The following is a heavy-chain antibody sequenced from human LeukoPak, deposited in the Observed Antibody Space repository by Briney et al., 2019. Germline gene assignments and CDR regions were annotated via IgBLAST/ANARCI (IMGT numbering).Heavy chain of an antibody. CDR3: ARRRYVAGSDY. J-gene: IGHJ4*02. CDR2: ISSGGSKI. CDR1: GFTFSDYY. Sequence: GGSLRLSCAASGFTFSDYYMSWIRQAPGKGLEWVSYISSGGSKIYYADSVKGRFTISRDNAKNSLYLQMNSLSAEDTAVYYCARRRYVAGSDYWGQGTLVTVSS. V-gene: IGHV3-11*01. D-gene: IGHD6-19*01.